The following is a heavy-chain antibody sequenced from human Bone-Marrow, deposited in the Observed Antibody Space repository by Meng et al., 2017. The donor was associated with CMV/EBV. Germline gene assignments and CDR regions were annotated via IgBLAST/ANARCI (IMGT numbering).Heavy chain of an antibody. CDR2: IFHNGNT. Sequence: VSGGASISFSWWSWVRQPPGTGLEWIREIFHNGNTNYNPSLKSRATISVDKSKNEFSLKLNSVTAADTAVYYCAKVHSSDWFGRLDPWGQGILVTVSS. D-gene: IGHD6-19*01. CDR1: GGASISFSW. J-gene: IGHJ5*02. CDR3: AKVHSSDWFGRLDP. V-gene: IGHV4-4*02.